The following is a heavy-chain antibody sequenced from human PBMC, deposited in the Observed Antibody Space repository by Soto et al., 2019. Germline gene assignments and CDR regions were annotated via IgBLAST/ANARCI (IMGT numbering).Heavy chain of an antibody. CDR1: GFIFSSYG. D-gene: IGHD6-19*01. Sequence: GGSLRLSCAVSGFIFSSYGMHWVRQSPGKGLEWLAVISYDGSEKYYADSVKVRFTISRDNSKNTLYLQMNSLRDEDMAVYYCAKGGEVAARGYYFDYRGQGTLVTVSS. CDR2: ISYDGSEK. J-gene: IGHJ4*02. CDR3: AKGGEVAARGYYFDY. V-gene: IGHV3-30*18.